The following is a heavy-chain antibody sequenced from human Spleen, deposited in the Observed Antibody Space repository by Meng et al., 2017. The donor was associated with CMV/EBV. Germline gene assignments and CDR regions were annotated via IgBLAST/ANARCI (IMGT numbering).Heavy chain of an antibody. CDR2: IIPMLDFP. CDR1: GDTFSRYT. CDR3: ARPLCSDSSCSSDGFDI. V-gene: IGHV1-69*02. D-gene: IGHD6-6*01. Sequence: SVKVSCKASGDTFSRYTISWVRQAPGQGLEWLGRIIPMLDFPTYPQRFQDRVTITADKSTTTAYMELSSLTSEDTAVYYCARPLCSDSSCSSDGFDIWGQGTMVTVSS. J-gene: IGHJ3*02.